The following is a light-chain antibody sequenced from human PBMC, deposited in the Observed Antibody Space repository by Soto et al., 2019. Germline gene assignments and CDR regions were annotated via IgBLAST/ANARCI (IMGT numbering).Light chain of an antibody. CDR3: PQYGSSPWT. CDR1: QTIRSNY. CDR2: GAS. Sequence: ETVLTQSPGTLSLSPGERATLSCRASQTIRSNYLAWYRQTPGQAPRLLIYGASNRATGIADRFSGSGSGTDFTLIISRLEPEDFALYYCPQYGSSPWTFGKGTKVEIK. J-gene: IGKJ1*01. V-gene: IGKV3-20*01.